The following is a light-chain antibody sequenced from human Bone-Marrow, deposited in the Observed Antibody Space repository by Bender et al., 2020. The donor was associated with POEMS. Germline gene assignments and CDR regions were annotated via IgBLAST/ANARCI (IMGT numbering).Light chain of an antibody. CDR1: GSDFSHYNY. CDR3: CSFAGGRTWM. CDR2: EGS. J-gene: IGLJ3*02. V-gene: IGLV2-23*01. Sequence: QSALTQPPSASGSPGQSITISCTGTGSDFSHYNYISWYQQYPGKAPKVIIYEGSERPSGVSIRFSGSTSGNTASLTISGLQAEDEADYYCCSFAGGRTWMFGGGTKVTV.